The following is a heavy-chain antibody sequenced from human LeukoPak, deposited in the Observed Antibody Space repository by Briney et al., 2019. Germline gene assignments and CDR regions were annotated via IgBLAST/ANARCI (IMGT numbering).Heavy chain of an antibody. Sequence: ASVKVSCKASGYTFKTHGITWVRQAPGQGLEWMGYISARSGNTVYARQFLGRVSLTTDTSTTTAYMELKTLRSDDTAVYYCARGESRYGYEAYDIWGQGTMVTVSS. J-gene: IGHJ3*02. CDR2: ISARSGNT. V-gene: IGHV1-18*01. CDR3: ARGESRYGYEAYDI. CDR1: GYTFKTHG. D-gene: IGHD5-18*01.